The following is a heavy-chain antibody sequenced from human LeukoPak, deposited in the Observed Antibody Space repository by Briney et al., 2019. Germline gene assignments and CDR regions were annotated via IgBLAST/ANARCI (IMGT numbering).Heavy chain of an antibody. Sequence: SKTLSLTCTVSGGSISSYYWSWIRQPPGKGLEWIGYIYYSGSTNYNPSLKSRVTISVDTSKNQFSLKLSSVTAADTAVYYCARGAPYYYYGMDVWGQGTTVTVSS. J-gene: IGHJ6*02. D-gene: IGHD1-26*01. CDR3: ARGAPYYYYGMDV. CDR1: GGSISSYY. V-gene: IGHV4-59*01. CDR2: IYYSGST.